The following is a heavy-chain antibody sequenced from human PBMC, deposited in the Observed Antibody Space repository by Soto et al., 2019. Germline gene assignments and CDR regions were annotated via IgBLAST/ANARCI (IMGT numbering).Heavy chain of an antibody. CDR3: ARQKHNVDTVDFDY. CDR1: GYSFTSYW. Sequence: GESLKISWXGSGYSFTSYWISWVRQMPGKGLEWMGRIDPSDSYTNYSPSFQGHVTISADKSISTAYLQWSSLKASDTAMYYCARQKHNVDTVDFDYWGQGTLVTVSS. J-gene: IGHJ4*02. CDR2: IDPSDSYT. V-gene: IGHV5-10-1*01. D-gene: IGHD5-18*01.